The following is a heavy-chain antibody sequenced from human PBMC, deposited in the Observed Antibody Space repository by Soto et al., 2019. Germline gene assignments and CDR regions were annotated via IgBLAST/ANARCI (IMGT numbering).Heavy chain of an antibody. CDR2: IIPILDIA. J-gene: IGHJ4*02. D-gene: IGHD2-15*01. V-gene: IGHV1-69*02. Sequence: SVKVSCKTSGGTFNTYPISWVRQAPGQGLEWMGTIIPILDIANYAQKFQGRVAITADKSTSTAYMELSSLESEDTAVYYCARVYCSGGSCYGIDYWGQGTLVTAPQ. CDR3: ARVYCSGGSCYGIDY. CDR1: GGTFNTYP.